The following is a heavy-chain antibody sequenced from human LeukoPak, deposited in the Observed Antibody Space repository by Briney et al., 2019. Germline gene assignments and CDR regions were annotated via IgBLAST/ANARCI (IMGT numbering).Heavy chain of an antibody. D-gene: IGHD1-26*01. CDR1: GFTFSSNW. CDR3: ARESSGVPDY. J-gene: IGHJ4*02. V-gene: IGHV3-7*01. CDR2: IKQDGSEK. Sequence: GGSLRLSCAASGFTFSSNWMSWVRQAPGKGLEWVANIKQDGSEKYYVDSVKGRFTISRDNAKNSLYLQMNSLRAEDTAVYYCARESSGVPDYWGQGTLVTVSS.